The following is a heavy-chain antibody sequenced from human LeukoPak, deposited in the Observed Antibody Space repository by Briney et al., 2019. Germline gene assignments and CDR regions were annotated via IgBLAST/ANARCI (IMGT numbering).Heavy chain of an antibody. CDR2: INHSGST. J-gene: IGHJ4*02. CDR3: ARLKGYSSGWYPSYYFDY. V-gene: IGHV4-34*01. Sequence: SETLSLTCAVYGRSFSDYYWSWIRQPPGKGLEWIGEINHSGSTTYNPSLKSRVTISVDTSKSQFSLKLSSVTAADTAVYYCARLKGYSSGWYPSYYFDYWGQGTLVTVSS. D-gene: IGHD6-19*01. CDR1: GRSFSDYY.